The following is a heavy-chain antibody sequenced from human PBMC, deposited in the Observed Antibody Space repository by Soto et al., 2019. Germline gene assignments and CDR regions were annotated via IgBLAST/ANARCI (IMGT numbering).Heavy chain of an antibody. Sequence: QGQLLESGGGVVQPGRSLRLSCAASGLTFTMSAMHWVRQAPGKGLEWVAMISHDGSHEYYGDSVKGRFSVSRDDSHNILHLQMNSLRIEDTAVYFCARNNDHRLGRGWLDSWGQGTLVIVSS. CDR3: ARNNDHRLGRGWLDS. CDR1: GLTFTMSA. D-gene: IGHD2-21*01. V-gene: IGHV3-30-3*01. J-gene: IGHJ5*01. CDR2: ISHDGSHE.